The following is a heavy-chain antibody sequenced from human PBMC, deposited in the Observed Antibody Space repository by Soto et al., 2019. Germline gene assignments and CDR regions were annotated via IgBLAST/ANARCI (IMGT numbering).Heavy chain of an antibody. D-gene: IGHD2-2*01. CDR2: IYHSGST. J-gene: IGHJ1*01. V-gene: IGHV4-4*02. CDR3: AGGVGGYCSSTSCSTEYFQH. Sequence: QEQLQESGPGLVKPSGTLSLTCAVSSGSISSSNWWTWVRQPPGKGLEWIGEIYHSGSTNYNPSLRSQVTISVDKSKMQFSLQLRSVTAADAAVYYCAGGVGGYCSSTSCSTEYFQHWGQGTLVTVSS. CDR1: SGSISSSNW.